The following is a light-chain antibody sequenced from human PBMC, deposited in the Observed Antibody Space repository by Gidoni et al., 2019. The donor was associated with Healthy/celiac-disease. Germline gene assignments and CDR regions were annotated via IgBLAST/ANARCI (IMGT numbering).Light chain of an antibody. CDR1: QSISSY. CDR2: AAS. J-gene: IGKJ2*04. V-gene: IGKV1-39*01. CDR3: QQSYSTPRS. Sequence: IQMTQAPSSLSASVGDRVTITCRASQSISSYLNWYQQKPGQAPKLLIYAASSLHSGVPSRFSGSGSGTDFTLTISSLQPEDFATYYCQQSYSTPRSFGQGTKLEIK.